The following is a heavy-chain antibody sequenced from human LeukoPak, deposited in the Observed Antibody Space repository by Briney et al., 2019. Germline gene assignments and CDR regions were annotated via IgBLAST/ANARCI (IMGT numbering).Heavy chain of an antibody. CDR1: GFSFSSGGVG. Sequence: SGPTLVKPRQTLRLTCTFSGFSFSSGGVGVGWIRQPPGKALEWLGVIYENDEKLYSSSLQNRLTITKDTSRNQVVLTMANMDPVDTATYYCAHRHRGVASDIWGQGTMVTVS. J-gene: IGHJ3*02. V-gene: IGHV2-5*01. D-gene: IGHD2-15*01. CDR2: IYENDEK. CDR3: AHRHRGVASDI.